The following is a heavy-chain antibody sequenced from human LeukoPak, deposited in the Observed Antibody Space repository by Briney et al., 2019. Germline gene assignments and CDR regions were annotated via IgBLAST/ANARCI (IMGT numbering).Heavy chain of an antibody. CDR1: GFTFSSYW. CDR2: ISSSSSTI. V-gene: IGHV3-48*01. D-gene: IGHD2-2*01. J-gene: IGHJ6*03. Sequence: PGGSLRLSCEASGFTFSSYWMHWVRQAPGKGLEWVSYISSSSSTIYYADSVKGRFTISKDNAKNSLYLQMNSLRAEDTAVYYCARDENIVVVPAARGMDVWGKGTTVTVSS. CDR3: ARDENIVVVPAARGMDV.